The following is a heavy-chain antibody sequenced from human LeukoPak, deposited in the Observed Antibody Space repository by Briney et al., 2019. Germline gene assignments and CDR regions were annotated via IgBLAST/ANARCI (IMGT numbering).Heavy chain of an antibody. Sequence: GGSLRLSCAAYGFTLSTYAMIWVRQAPGKGLEWVSSISNSGEGTYYTDSVKGRFTVSRDNSKNTLYLQMNSLRVDDTAVYYCAASALATSREYWDQGTLVTVSS. V-gene: IGHV3-23*01. CDR3: AASALATSREY. CDR2: ISNSGEGT. D-gene: IGHD2-2*01. J-gene: IGHJ4*02. CDR1: GFTLSTYA.